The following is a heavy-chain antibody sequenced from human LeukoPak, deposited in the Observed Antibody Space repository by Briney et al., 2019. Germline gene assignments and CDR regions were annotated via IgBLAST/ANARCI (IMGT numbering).Heavy chain of an antibody. Sequence: GRSLRLSCAASEFTFSSYALHWVRQAPGKGLEWVAVISYDGSHKYSADSVKGRFTISRDNSKNTLYLQMNSLRSEDTAVYYCAKAVSYDFWSGSYFDYWGQGTLVTVSS. CDR1: EFTFSSYA. CDR3: AKAVSYDFWSGSYFDY. CDR2: ISYDGSHK. J-gene: IGHJ4*02. V-gene: IGHV3-30-3*01. D-gene: IGHD3-3*01.